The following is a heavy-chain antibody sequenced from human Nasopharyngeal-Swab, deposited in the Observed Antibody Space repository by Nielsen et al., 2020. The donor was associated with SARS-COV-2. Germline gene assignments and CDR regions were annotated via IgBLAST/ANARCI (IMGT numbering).Heavy chain of an antibody. Sequence: GESLKISCAASGFTFSDYYMGWIRQAPGKGLEWVSYISSSGSTIYYADSVKGRFTTSRDNAKNSLYLQMNSLRAEDTAVYYCARDEVGATTTFDYWGQGTLVTVSS. V-gene: IGHV3-11*04. D-gene: IGHD1-26*01. CDR3: ARDEVGATTTFDY. CDR1: GFTFSDYY. J-gene: IGHJ4*02. CDR2: ISSSGSTI.